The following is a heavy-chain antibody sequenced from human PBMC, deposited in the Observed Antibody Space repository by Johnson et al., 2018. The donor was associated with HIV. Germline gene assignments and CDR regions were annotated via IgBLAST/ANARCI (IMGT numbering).Heavy chain of an antibody. Sequence: VPLVESGGGVVQPGGSLRLSCAASGFTFSSYGMIWVRQAPGKGLEWVSFISGGDDDTYYAYSVKGRFTISRDNSKNTFYLQMNSLRAEDTAVYYCANSLILDAFNIWGQGTLVTVSS. CDR1: GFTFSSYG. CDR2: ISGGDDDT. CDR3: ANSLILDAFNI. D-gene: IGHD2-21*01. V-gene: IGHV3-23*04. J-gene: IGHJ3*02.